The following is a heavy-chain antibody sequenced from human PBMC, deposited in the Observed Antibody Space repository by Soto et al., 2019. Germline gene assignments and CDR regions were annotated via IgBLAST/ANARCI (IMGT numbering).Heavy chain of an antibody. CDR1: VFTFSSYA. V-gene: IGHV3-30-3*01. J-gene: IGHJ6*02. Sequence: QPGGSLRLSCAASVFTFSSYAMHWVRQSPGKGLERVGVISYDGSNKYYADSVKGRFTISRDNPKNTLYLQMNSLRAEDTAVYYCARANRYGMEVWGQGTTVTVSS. CDR3: ARANRYGMEV. D-gene: IGHD3-16*02. CDR2: ISYDGSNK.